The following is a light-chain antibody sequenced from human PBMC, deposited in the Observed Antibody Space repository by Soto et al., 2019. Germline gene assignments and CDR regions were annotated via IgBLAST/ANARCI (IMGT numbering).Light chain of an antibody. Sequence: QSVLTQPPSVSGAPGQRVTISCTGSSCNIGACYDVHWYQQLPGTAPKLLIYGNSKRPSGVPARLSGSKSGTSASLAITGLQAAEEDDYYCQSYDSSNSGYVFGAGTQLTVL. CDR2: GNS. CDR1: SCNIGACYD. CDR3: QSYDSSNSGYV. J-gene: IGLJ3*02. V-gene: IGLV1-40*01.